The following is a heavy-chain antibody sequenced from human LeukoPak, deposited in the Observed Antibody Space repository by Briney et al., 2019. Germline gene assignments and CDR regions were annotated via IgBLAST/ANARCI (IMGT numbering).Heavy chain of an antibody. J-gene: IGHJ3*02. CDR1: GGSISSYY. V-gene: IGHV4-59*01. Sequence: SSETLSLTCTVSGGSISSYYWSWIRQPPGKGREWMGYIYYSGSTNYNPSLKSRLTISVDTSKNQFSLKLSSVTAADTAVYYCASNRNWNPTTLYAFDIWGQGTMVTVSS. CDR3: ASNRNWNPTTLYAFDI. CDR2: IYYSGST. D-gene: IGHD1-1*01.